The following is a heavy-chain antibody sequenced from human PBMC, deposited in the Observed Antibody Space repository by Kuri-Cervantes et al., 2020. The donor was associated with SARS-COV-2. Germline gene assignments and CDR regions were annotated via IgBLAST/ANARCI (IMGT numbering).Heavy chain of an antibody. CDR2: IIPVLGTT. D-gene: IGHD6-13*01. J-gene: IGHJ6*03. CDR3: ARVAAAAGPAGEYSFYMDV. Sequence: SVKVSCKASGGTFSTDGITWVRQAPGQGLEWTGTIIPVLGTTTYSQKFQGRVTITADKSTSTDYMELSSLTSEDTAVYYCARVAAAAGPAGEYSFYMDVWGKGTTVTVSS. CDR1: GGTFSTDG. V-gene: IGHV1-69*04.